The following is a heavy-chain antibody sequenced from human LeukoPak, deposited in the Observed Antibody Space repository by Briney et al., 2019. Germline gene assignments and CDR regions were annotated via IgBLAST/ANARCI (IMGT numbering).Heavy chain of an antibody. V-gene: IGHV4-34*01. D-gene: IGHD5-18*01. J-gene: IGHJ4*02. Sequence: SETLSLTCAVYGGSFSGYYWSWIRQPPGKGLEWIGEINHSGSTNYNPSLKSRVTISADTSKNQFSLKLSSVTAADTAVYYCAREYGYSYGPFDYWGQGTLVTVSS. CDR1: GGSFSGYY. CDR2: INHSGST. CDR3: AREYGYSYGPFDY.